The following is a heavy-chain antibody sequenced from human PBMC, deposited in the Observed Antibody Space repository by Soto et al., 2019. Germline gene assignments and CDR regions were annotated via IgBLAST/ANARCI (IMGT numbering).Heavy chain of an antibody. CDR2: IYYSGST. V-gene: IGHV4-39*01. CDR3: AKGLAVAVYFDY. J-gene: IGHJ4*02. Sequence: QLQLQESGPGLVKPSETLSLTCTVSGGSISSSSYYWGWIRQPPGKGLEWIGSIYYSGSTYYNPSLKSRVTISVDTSKNQFSLKLSSVTAADTAVYYCAKGLAVAVYFDYWGQGTLVTVSS. CDR1: GGSISSSSYY. D-gene: IGHD6-19*01.